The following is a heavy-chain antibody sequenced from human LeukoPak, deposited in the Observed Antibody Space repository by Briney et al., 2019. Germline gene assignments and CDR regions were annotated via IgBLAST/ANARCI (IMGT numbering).Heavy chain of an antibody. Sequence: SETLSLTCTVSGGSTTNYYWSWIRQPPGKGLEWIGEVTHGGSTSYNPSLKSRVTISVDTSKNQFSLKLTSLTAGDTAVYYCARGDRQIFYDSWGQGTLVTVSS. J-gene: IGHJ4*02. CDR1: GGSTTNYY. V-gene: IGHV4-34*01. CDR2: VTHGGST. CDR3: ARGDRQIFYDS.